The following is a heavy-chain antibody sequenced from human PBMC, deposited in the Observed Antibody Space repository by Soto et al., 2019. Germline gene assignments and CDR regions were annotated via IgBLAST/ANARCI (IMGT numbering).Heavy chain of an antibody. CDR1: GYRLNTYW. V-gene: IGHV5-10-1*01. D-gene: IGHD1-26*01. CDR2: IDPSDSSS. J-gene: IGHJ6*02. CDR3: AGNRKWGDYYSLYGMDL. Sequence: PGEPLPVSSQSSGYRLNTYWINLVRKLPGKGLEWMGRIDPSDSSSNYSPSFQGHVTISVDKSISTAYLQWSSLQASDTAMYYCAGNRKWGDYYSLYGMDLWGQGTTVTVSS.